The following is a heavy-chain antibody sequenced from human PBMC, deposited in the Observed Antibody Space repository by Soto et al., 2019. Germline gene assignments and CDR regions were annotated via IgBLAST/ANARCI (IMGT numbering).Heavy chain of an antibody. J-gene: IGHJ5*02. CDR3: ARKYIRSSWFDP. D-gene: IGHD6-6*01. Sequence: QVHLVQSGAEVKKPGASVKVSCKASNYTFSSFGISWMRQVPGQGLEWVGWINPYNLNTHYAQTLQGRVTMTTDTSTSTAYMELRSLRSDDTAVYYCARKYIRSSWFDPWGQGTLVTVSS. CDR2: INPYNLNT. V-gene: IGHV1-18*01. CDR1: NYTFSSFG.